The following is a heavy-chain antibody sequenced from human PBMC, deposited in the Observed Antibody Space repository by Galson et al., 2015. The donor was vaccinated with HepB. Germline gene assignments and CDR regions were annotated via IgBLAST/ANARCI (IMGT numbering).Heavy chain of an antibody. CDR1: GYTFTSYG. V-gene: IGHV1-18*01. J-gene: IGHJ5*02. Sequence: SVKVSCKASGYTFTSYGISWVRQAPGQGLEWMGWISAYNGNTNYAQKLQGRVTMTTDASTSTAYMELRSLRSNDTAVYYCARGLRYCSSTSCLGRQNWFDPWGQGTLVTVSS. CDR3: ARGLRYCSSTSCLGRQNWFDP. CDR2: ISAYNGNT. D-gene: IGHD2-2*01.